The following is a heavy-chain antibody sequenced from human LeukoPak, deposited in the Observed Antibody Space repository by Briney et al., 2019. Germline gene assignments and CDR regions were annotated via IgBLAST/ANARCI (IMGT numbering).Heavy chain of an antibody. CDR2: ISGDGVYI. CDR1: GFTFRNFA. J-gene: IGHJ5*02. Sequence: GGSLRLSCAASGFTFRNFAMSWVRQAPGKGLEWVSAISGDGVYIYYIDSVKGRFTTSRDNSRDTPFLQMNSLRAEDTALYYCAKGGADDWGETWGQGTLVTVSS. CDR3: AKGGADDWGET. V-gene: IGHV3-23*01. D-gene: IGHD7-27*01.